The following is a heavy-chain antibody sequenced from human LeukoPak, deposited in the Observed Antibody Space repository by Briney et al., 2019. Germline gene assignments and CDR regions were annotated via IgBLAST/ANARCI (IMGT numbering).Heavy chain of an antibody. Sequence: SETLSLTCAVYGGIFNGYYWSWIRQPPGKGLEWIGEINRSGTTNYNPTLKSRVTISLDTSKNQFSLKLTSVTAADTAVYFCARGVVAMVRGVMNWFDPWGQGTLVTVSS. J-gene: IGHJ5*02. CDR2: INRSGTT. D-gene: IGHD3-10*01. CDR3: ARGVVAMVRGVMNWFDP. V-gene: IGHV4-34*01. CDR1: GGIFNGYY.